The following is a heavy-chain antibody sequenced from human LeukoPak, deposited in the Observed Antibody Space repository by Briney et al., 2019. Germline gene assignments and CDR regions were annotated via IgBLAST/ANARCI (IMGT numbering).Heavy chain of an antibody. Sequence: PGGSLRLSCAASGFPFSSYSMTWVRQAPGKGLEWVANIKPDGTTKFYVDSVKGRFTISRDNALNSLYLQMNSLRAEDTAIYYCARRTTVVTHFDYWGQGTLVTVSS. J-gene: IGHJ4*02. D-gene: IGHD4-23*01. CDR2: IKPDGTTK. CDR1: GFPFSSYS. CDR3: ARRTTVVTHFDY. V-gene: IGHV3-7*03.